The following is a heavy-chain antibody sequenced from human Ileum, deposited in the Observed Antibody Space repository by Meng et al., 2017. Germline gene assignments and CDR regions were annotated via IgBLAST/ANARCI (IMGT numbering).Heavy chain of an antibody. D-gene: IGHD6-13*01. V-gene: IGHV3-33*01. CDR1: GFSFSSYG. Sequence: GESLKISCAAPGFSFSSYGIHWVRQAPGKGLEWVAVIYYDGSNKYYADSVKGRFTISRDNSKNTLYLQMNSLGAEDTAVYFCARSAYSSSRFYYYYAMDVWGQGTTVTVSS. CDR2: IYYDGSNK. J-gene: IGHJ6*02. CDR3: ARSAYSSSRFYYYYAMDV.